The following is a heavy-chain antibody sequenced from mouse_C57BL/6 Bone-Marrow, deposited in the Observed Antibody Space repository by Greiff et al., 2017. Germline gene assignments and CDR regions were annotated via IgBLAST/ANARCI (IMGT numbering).Heavy chain of an antibody. CDR2: ISSGSSTL. V-gene: IGHV5-17*01. J-gene: IGHJ3*01. CDR1: GFTFSDYG. CDR3: ARDGKGRFAY. Sequence: EVQVVESGGGLVKPGGSLKLSCAASGFTFSDYGMHWVRQAPEKGLEWVAYISSGSSTLYYADTVKGRFTISRDNAKNTLFLQMTSLRSEDTAMYYCARDGKGRFAYWGQGTLVTVSA. D-gene: IGHD1-1*01.